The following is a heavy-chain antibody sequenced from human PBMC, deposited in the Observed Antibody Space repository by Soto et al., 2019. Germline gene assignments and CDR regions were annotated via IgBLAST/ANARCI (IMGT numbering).Heavy chain of an antibody. Sequence: GASVKVSCKASGYTFTAFYMNWVRQVPGQGLEWMGWVNPNTGVTKYAQKFQGRVTMTRDTSINTAYMELSGLTSDDTAVYYCTTLRLDPWGQGTLVTVSS. J-gene: IGHJ5*02. D-gene: IGHD3-9*01. CDR2: VNPNTGVT. V-gene: IGHV1-2*02. CDR3: TTLRLDP. CDR1: GYTFTAFY.